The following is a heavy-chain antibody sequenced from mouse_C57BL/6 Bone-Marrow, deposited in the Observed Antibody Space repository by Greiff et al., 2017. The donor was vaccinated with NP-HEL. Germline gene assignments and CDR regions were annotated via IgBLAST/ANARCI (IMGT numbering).Heavy chain of an antibody. CDR1: GFTFSSYA. CDR3: ARDYYGSRAYFDV. D-gene: IGHD1-1*01. J-gene: IGHJ1*03. Sequence: DVMLVESGGGLVKPGGSLKLSCAASGFTFSSYAMSWVRQTPEKRLEWVATISDGGSYTYYPDNVKGRFTISRDNAKNNLYLQRSHLKSEDTAMYYCARDYYGSRAYFDVWGTGTTVTVSS. CDR2: ISDGGSYT. V-gene: IGHV5-4*01.